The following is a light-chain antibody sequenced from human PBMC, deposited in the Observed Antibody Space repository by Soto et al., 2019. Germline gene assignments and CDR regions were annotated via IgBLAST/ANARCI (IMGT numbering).Light chain of an antibody. Sequence: EIVLTQSPGTLSLSPGARATLSCRASQSVSNNYLAWYQQKPGQAPRLLIYGASSRAAGIPDRFSGSGSGTDFTLSISRLEPEDFAVYYCQQYNSDMYTFGQGTKLEIK. CDR3: QQYNSDMYT. CDR2: GAS. V-gene: IGKV3-20*01. J-gene: IGKJ2*01. CDR1: QSVSNNY.